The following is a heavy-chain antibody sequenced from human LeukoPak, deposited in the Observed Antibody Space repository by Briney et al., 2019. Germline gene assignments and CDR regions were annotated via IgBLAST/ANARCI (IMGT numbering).Heavy chain of an antibody. V-gene: IGHV1-18*01. J-gene: IGHJ4*02. CDR2: ISAYNGIT. D-gene: IGHD6-19*01. CDR3: ATEFAGWKNSVALWDY. CDR1: GYTFTIYG. Sequence: ASVKVSCTASGYTFTIYGISWVRQAPGQGLEWMGWISAYNGITNYAQKLQGRVTMTTDTSTSTAYMELRRLRSDDTAVYYCATEFAGWKNSVALWDYWGQGPLVTVSS.